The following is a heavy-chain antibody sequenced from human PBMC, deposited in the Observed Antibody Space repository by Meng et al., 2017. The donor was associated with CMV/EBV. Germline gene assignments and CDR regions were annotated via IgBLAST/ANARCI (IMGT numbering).Heavy chain of an antibody. V-gene: IGHV1-2*02. D-gene: IGHD5-12*01. J-gene: IGHJ5*02. Sequence: ASVKVSCKASGYTFTGYYMHWVRQAPGQGLEWMGWINPNSGGTNYAQKFQGRVTMTRDTSISTAYMELSRLRSDDPAVYYCARSYSGYDYWFDPWGQGTLVTVSS. CDR2: INPNSGGT. CDR1: GYTFTGYY. CDR3: ARSYSGYDYWFDP.